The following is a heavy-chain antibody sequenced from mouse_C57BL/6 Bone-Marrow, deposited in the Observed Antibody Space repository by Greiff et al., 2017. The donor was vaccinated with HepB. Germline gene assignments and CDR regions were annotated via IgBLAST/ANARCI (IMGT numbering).Heavy chain of an antibody. D-gene: IGHD2-1*01. CDR2: IYPRSGNT. CDR1: GYTFTSYG. Sequence: QVQLQQSGAELARPGASVKLSCKASGYTFTSYGISWVKQRTGQGLEWIGEIYPRSGNTYYNEKFKGKATLTADKSSSTAYMELRSLTSEDSAVYYCARPLYGNFWYFDVWGTGTTVTVSS. V-gene: IGHV1-81*01. CDR3: ARPLYGNFWYFDV. J-gene: IGHJ1*03.